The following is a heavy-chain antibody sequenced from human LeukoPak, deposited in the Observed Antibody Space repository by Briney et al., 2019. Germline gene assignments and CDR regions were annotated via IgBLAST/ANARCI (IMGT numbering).Heavy chain of an antibody. CDR3: AREEDYYDSSAGGYFDY. J-gene: IGHJ4*02. V-gene: IGHV1-69*05. Sequence: EASVKVSCKASGGTFSSYAISWVRQAPGQGLEWMGGIIPIFGTANYAQKFQGRVTITTDESTSTAYMELSSLRSEDTAVYYCAREEDYYDSSAGGYFDYWGQGTLVTVSS. CDR2: IIPIFGTA. D-gene: IGHD3-22*01. CDR1: GGTFSSYA.